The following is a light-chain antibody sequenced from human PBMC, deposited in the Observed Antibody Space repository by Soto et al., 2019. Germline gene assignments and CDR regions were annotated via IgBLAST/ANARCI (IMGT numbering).Light chain of an antibody. CDR2: RNN. J-gene: IGLJ1*01. CDR3: ATWDESLNGFYV. Sequence: QSVLTQPPAASGTRGQGVTISCSGSTSNIGCNYVYWYQQLPGTAPKLLICRNNQRPSGVPDRFSRSKSGTSASLAISGLRSDDEADYFCATWDESLNGFYVSGNRTKVTAL. V-gene: IGLV1-47*01. CDR1: TSNIGCNY.